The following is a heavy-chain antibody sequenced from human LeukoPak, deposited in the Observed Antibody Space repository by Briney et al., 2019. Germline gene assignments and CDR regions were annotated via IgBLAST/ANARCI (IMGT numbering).Heavy chain of an antibody. CDR3: AGGGGRGHFYFDY. J-gene: IGHJ4*02. V-gene: IGHV3-33*01. CDR2: INYDGSNR. Sequence: GGSLRLSCAASGFSLSNYGLHWVRQGPGKGLEWLAVINYDGSNRYYADSVKGRFTIPKDSSENTLYLQMNRLRADDTAIYYFAGGGGRGHFYFDYGGQGTLPPVSS. D-gene: IGHD3-3*02. CDR1: GFSLSNYG.